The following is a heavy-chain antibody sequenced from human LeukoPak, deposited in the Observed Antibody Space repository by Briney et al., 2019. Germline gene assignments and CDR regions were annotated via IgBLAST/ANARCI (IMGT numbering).Heavy chain of an antibody. CDR3: ARDGTAAGLYFDL. CDR2: IRQDGSEK. CDR1: GFTFTDYW. D-gene: IGHD6-13*01. V-gene: IGHV3-7*01. Sequence: GGSLRLSCAVSGFTFTDYWMNWVRQAPGEGLEWVASIRQDGSEKTYVDSVKGRFTICRDNTKNSLSLQVNSLRVEDTAVYYCARDGTAAGLYFDLWGQGTLVTVSS. J-gene: IGHJ4*01.